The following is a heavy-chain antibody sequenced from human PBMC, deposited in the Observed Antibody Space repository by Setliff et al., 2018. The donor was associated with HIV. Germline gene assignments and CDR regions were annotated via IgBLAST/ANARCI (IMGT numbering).Heavy chain of an antibody. Sequence: PSETLSLTCTVSGVSISNYYWSWIRQPPGKGLEWIGYMYYSGNTNYNPSLKSRVTISVDTSKSQFSLKLNSVTAADTAVYYCARDQSDGFYWGQGTLVTV. CDR3: ARDQSDGFY. CDR1: GVSISNYY. V-gene: IGHV4-59*01. CDR2: MYYSGNT. J-gene: IGHJ4*02.